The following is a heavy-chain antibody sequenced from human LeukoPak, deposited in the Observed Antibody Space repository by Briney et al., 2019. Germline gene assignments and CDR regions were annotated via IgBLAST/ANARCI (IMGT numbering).Heavy chain of an antibody. J-gene: IGHJ6*02. CDR1: GYTFTTYG. Sequence: ASVKVSCKASGYTFTTYGISWVRQAPGQGLEWVGWISPYNGNTNYAQKLQGTVTMTTDTSTSTAYMQLRSLRSDDTAVYYCARDSNIVVVPAALYYYYYGMDVWGQGTTVTVSS. V-gene: IGHV1-18*01. CDR2: ISPYNGNT. CDR3: ARDSNIVVVPAALYYYYYGMDV. D-gene: IGHD2-2*01.